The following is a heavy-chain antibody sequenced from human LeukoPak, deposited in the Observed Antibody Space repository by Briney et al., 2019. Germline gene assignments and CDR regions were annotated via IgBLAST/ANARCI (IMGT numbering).Heavy chain of an antibody. CDR3: ASYYYDSSGFSDY. Sequence: SVKVSCKASGGTFSSYTISWVRQAPGQGLELMGRIIPILGIANYAQKFQGRVTITADKSTSTAYMELSSLRSEDTAVYYCASYYYDSSGFSDYWGQGTLVTVSS. CDR1: GGTFSSYT. CDR2: IIPILGIA. J-gene: IGHJ4*02. D-gene: IGHD3-22*01. V-gene: IGHV1-69*02.